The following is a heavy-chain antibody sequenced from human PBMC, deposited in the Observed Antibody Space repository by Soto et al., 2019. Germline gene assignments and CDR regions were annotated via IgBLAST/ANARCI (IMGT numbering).Heavy chain of an antibody. CDR2: IIPIYGTT. D-gene: IGHD2-2*01. Sequence: QVQLVQSGAEVKKPGSSVKVSCKASGDTFTRYGVSWVRQAPGQGLEWMGGIIPIYGTTNYAQQVQDRVTISADESTSIAYAELSSLRSEDTAVYYCASSQYRLSLSSSSYYVLEVWCQGTTVTVSS. J-gene: IGHJ6*02. CDR1: GDTFTRYG. CDR3: ASSQYRLSLSSSSYYVLEV. V-gene: IGHV1-69*01.